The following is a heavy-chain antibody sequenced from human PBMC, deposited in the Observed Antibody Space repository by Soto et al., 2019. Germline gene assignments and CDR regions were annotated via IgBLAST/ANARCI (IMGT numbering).Heavy chain of an antibody. V-gene: IGHV4-4*07. Sequence: ETLSLTCPGSGASITDYSWVWIRQPAGKGLEWIGRIFSSGSTNYNPSLKGRITMSLDTSKNQFSLKLNSATATDKAVYFCARDQGVVVTADNWFDPWGQGILVTVSS. J-gene: IGHJ5*02. CDR3: ARDQGVVVTADNWFDP. CDR2: IFSSGST. CDR1: GASITDYS. D-gene: IGHD2-21*02.